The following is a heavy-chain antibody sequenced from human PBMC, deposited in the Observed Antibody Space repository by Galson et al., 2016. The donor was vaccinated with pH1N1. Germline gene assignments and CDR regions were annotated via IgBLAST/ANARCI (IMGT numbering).Heavy chain of an antibody. D-gene: IGHD1-26*01. Sequence: TLSLTCTVSGDSISSGTYYWSWIRQPAGKGLEWIGRMYTSGTTNYNPSLKSRVTISVDTSKNHFSLKLNYVTAADTAVYFCARLVRGSYPDPLYYFDFWGQGTLVTVSS. CDR3: ARLVRGSYPDPLYYFDF. J-gene: IGHJ4*02. CDR2: MYTSGTT. V-gene: IGHV4-61*02. CDR1: GDSISSGTYY.